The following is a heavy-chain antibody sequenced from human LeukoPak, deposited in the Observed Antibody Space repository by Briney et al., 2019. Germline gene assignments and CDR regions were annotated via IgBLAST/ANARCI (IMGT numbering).Heavy chain of an antibody. V-gene: IGHV3-15*01. J-gene: IGHJ6*03. D-gene: IGHD2-15*01. CDR3: TTHAGYCSGGSCYPMGYYYYYYMDV. CDR2: INRKTDGGTT. CDR1: GLAFQNAW. Sequence: GGPLRLSCAASGLAFQNAWMSGVPQAPGKGLEGVGRINRKTDGGTTDYAATVNGRCIISRDDSKNTLYLQMDSLKTEDTAVYYCTTHAGYCSGGSCYPMGYYYYYYMDVWGKGTMVTISS.